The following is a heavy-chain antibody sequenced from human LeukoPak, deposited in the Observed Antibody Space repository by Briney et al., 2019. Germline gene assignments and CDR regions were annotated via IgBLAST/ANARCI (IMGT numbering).Heavy chain of an antibody. CDR2: ISSSSSYI. Sequence: PGGSLRLSCAASGFTFSSYSMNWVRQAPGKGLEWVSSISSSSSYIYYADSVEGRFTISRDNAKNSLYLQMNSLRAEDTAVYYCASGRTGQLERASDCWGQGTLVTVSS. D-gene: IGHD1-1*01. V-gene: IGHV3-21*01. CDR1: GFTFSSYS. CDR3: ASGRTGQLERASDC. J-gene: IGHJ4*02.